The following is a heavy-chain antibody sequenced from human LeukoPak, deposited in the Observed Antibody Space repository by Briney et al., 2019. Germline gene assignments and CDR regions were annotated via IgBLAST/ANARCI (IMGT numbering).Heavy chain of an antibody. Sequence: GGSLRLSCAASGFTFSSYAMHWVRQAPGKGLEWVAVISYDGSNKYYADSVKGRFTISRDNSKNTLYLQMNSLRAEDTAVYYCARDHRIWSGGYYGMDVWGQGTTVTVSS. CDR3: ARDHRIWSGGYYGMDV. D-gene: IGHD3-3*01. J-gene: IGHJ6*02. V-gene: IGHV3-30-3*01. CDR2: ISYDGSNK. CDR1: GFTFSSYA.